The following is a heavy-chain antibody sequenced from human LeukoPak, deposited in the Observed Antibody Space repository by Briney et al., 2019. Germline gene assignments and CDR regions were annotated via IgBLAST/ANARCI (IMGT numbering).Heavy chain of an antibody. CDR3: ARDLKIAVAGTDLGVDY. J-gene: IGHJ4*02. CDR2: ISAYNGNT. D-gene: IGHD6-19*01. Sequence: GSSVKVSCEASGGTIISYAMSWVRQAPGQGLEWMGWISAYNGNTKYAQKLQGRVTMTTDTSTSTAYMELRSLRSDDTAVYYCARDLKIAVAGTDLGVDYWGQGTLVTVSS. V-gene: IGHV1-18*01. CDR1: GGTIISYA.